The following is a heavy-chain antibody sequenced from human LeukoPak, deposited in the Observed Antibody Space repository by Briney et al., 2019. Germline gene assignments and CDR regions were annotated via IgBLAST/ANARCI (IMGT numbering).Heavy chain of an antibody. J-gene: IGHJ3*02. Sequence: GGSLRLSCAASGFTFSGYWMHWVRQAPGKGLVWVSRIYSDGNGTTYADSVKGRFTISRDNAKNTLYLQMDSLRAEDTAVYYCARDRYYGGNSHAFDIWGQGTMVTVSS. CDR2: IYSDGNGT. CDR3: ARDRYYGGNSHAFDI. CDR1: GFTFSGYW. D-gene: IGHD4-23*01. V-gene: IGHV3-74*01.